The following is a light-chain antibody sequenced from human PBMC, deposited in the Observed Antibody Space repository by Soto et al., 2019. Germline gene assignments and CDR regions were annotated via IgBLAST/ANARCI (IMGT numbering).Light chain of an antibody. V-gene: IGKV3-15*01. CDR1: QSVRSN. Sequence: EIVMTQSPATLSVSPGEGATLSCRASQSVRSNLAWYQQKPGQAPRLLIYGASPRAPGIPARFSGSGSGTEFTLTISSLQSEDFAVYYCQHYYDWPYTFGQGTKLEIK. CDR2: GAS. J-gene: IGKJ2*01. CDR3: QHYYDWPYT.